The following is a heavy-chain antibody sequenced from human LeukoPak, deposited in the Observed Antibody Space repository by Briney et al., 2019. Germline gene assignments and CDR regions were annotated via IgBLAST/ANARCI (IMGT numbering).Heavy chain of an antibody. D-gene: IGHD2-15*01. CDR3: AKDGGGPLDY. Sequence: GGSLRLSCAASGFTFSSYGMHWVRQAPGKGLEWVAVISYDGSNKYYADSVKGRFTISRDNSKNTLYLQMNSLRAEDTAVYYCAKDGGGPLDYWGQGTLVTVSS. CDR2: ISYDGSNK. CDR1: GFTFSSYG. J-gene: IGHJ4*02. V-gene: IGHV3-30*18.